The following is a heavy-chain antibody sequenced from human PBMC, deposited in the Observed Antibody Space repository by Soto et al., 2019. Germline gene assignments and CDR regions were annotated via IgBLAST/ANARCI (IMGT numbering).Heavy chain of an antibody. CDR2: ISYDGSNK. CDR3: AREARYCSSTSCYWLSDGMDV. CDR1: GFTFSSYA. Sequence: GGSLRLSCAASGFTFSSYAMHWVRQAPGKGLEWVAVISYDGSNKYYADSVKGRFTISRDNSKNTLYLQMNSLRAEDTAVYYCAREARYCSSTSCYWLSDGMDVWGQGTTVTVSS. D-gene: IGHD2-2*01. J-gene: IGHJ6*02. V-gene: IGHV3-30-3*01.